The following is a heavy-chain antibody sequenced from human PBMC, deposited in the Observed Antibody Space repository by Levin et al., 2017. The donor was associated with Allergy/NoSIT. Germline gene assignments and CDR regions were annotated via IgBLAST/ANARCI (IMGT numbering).Heavy chain of an antibody. CDR3: ARDHQGASFDY. V-gene: IGHV3-30-3*01. CDR2: ISYDGSNK. J-gene: IGHJ4*02. CDR1: GFTFSSYA. Sequence: PPGGSLRLSCAASGFTFSSYAMHWVRQAPGKGLEWVAVISYDGSNKYYADSVKGRFTISRDNSKNTLYLQMNSLRAEDTAVYYCARDHQGASFDYWGQGTLVTVSS. D-gene: IGHD1-26*01.